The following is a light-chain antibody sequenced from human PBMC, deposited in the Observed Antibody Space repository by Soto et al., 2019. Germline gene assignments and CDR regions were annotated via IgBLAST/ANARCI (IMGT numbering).Light chain of an antibody. CDR2: DAS. CDR1: QSISSW. CDR3: QLRYSTPPT. Sequence: MSHSLATLSSYVRDRVTISCRASQSISSWLAWYQQKPGKAPKLLIYDASSLESGVPSRFSGSESGTDFSLAISSLQPDDFATHLCQLRYSTPPTFGQGTKVDIK. V-gene: IGKV1-39*01. J-gene: IGKJ1*01.